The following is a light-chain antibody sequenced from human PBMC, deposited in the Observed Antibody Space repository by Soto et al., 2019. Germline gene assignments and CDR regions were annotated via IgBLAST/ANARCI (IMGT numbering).Light chain of an antibody. V-gene: IGKV1-5*01. CDR1: QSINTW. J-gene: IGKJ1*01. CDR3: QQYNTYRR. Sequence: DIQMTQSPSTLSASVGDRVTITCRASQSINTWLAWYQQRPGRAPKLLIDDASSLQSGVPSRFSGSGSATEFTLTISSLLPDDSAIYYCQQYNTYRRFGSGTKVDIK. CDR2: DAS.